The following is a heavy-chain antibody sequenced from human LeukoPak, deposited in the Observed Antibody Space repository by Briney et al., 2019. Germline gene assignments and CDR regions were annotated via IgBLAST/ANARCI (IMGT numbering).Heavy chain of an antibody. V-gene: IGHV4-30-4*01. CDR2: IYYSGST. CDR3: ARHPQVRSGWEYYYYGMDV. J-gene: IGHJ6*02. Sequence: PSETLSLTCTVSGGSISSGDYYWSWIRQPPGKGLEWIGYIYYSGSTYYNPSLKSRVTISVDTSKNQFSLKLSSVTAADTAVYYCARHPQVRSGWEYYYYGMDVWGQGTTVTVSS. CDR1: GGSISSGDYY. D-gene: IGHD3-22*01.